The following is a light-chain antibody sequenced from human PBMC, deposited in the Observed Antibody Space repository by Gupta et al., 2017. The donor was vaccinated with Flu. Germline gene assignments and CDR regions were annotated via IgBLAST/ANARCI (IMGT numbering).Light chain of an antibody. V-gene: IGLV3-21*02. Sequence: SYVLSQPPSVSVAPGQTATIVCEGNNIGGRSVHWYQQRPGQAPVLDLYDDTDRPADIPERFSGSNSGNTATLTIASVAAGDEADYFCQVWDSSSAPWVFGGGTKLTVL. CDR1: NIGGRS. J-gene: IGLJ3*02. CDR3: QVWDSSSAPWV. CDR2: DDT.